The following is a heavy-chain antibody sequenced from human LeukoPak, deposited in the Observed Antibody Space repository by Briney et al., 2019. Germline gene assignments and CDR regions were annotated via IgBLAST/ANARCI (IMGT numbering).Heavy chain of an antibody. CDR3: ARSGTKVAVGTFERYYYYMDV. CDR2: ISWNSGSI. J-gene: IGHJ6*03. D-gene: IGHD6-19*01. CDR1: GFTFDDYA. V-gene: IGHV3-9*01. Sequence: GGSLRLSCAASGFTFDDYAMHWVRQAPGKGLEWVSGISWNSGSIGYADSVKGRFTISRDNAKNSLYLQMNSLRAEDTAVYYCARSGTKVAVGTFERYYYYMDVWGKGTTVTISS.